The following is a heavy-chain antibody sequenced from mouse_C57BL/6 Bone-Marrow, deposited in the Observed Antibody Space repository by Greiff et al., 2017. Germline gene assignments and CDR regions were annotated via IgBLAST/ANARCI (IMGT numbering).Heavy chain of an antibody. V-gene: IGHV1-75*01. Sequence: QVQLKESGPELVKPGASVKISCKASGYTFTDYYINWVKQRPGQGLEWIGWIFPGSGSTYYNEKFKGKATLTVDKSSSTAYMLLSSLTSEDSAVYCCAREEGSGSYFDYWGQGTTLTVSS. D-gene: IGHD3-2*02. CDR2: IFPGSGST. CDR3: AREEGSGSYFDY. CDR1: GYTFTDYY. J-gene: IGHJ2*01.